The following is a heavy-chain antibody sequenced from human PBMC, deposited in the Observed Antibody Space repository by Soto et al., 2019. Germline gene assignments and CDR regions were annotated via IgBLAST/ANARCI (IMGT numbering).Heavy chain of an antibody. D-gene: IGHD1-7*01. CDR1: GGSISSGGYY. V-gene: IGHV4-31*03. CDR3: ARGGNYVDNWFDP. Sequence: SETLSLTCTVSGGSISSGGYYWSWIRQHPGKGLEWIGYIYYSGSTYYNPSLKSRVTISVDTSKNQFSLKLSSVTAADTAVYYCARGGNYVDNWFDPWGQGTLVTVSS. J-gene: IGHJ5*02. CDR2: IYYSGST.